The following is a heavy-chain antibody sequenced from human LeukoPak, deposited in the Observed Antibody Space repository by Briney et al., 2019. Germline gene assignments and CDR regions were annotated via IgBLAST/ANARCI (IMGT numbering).Heavy chain of an antibody. D-gene: IGHD2-15*01. CDR2: INPNSGNT. Sequence: GASVKVSCKASGYTFTTLDINWVRQATGQGLEWMGWINPNSGNTGYAQKFQGGVTITRNTSINTAYMELSSLRSEDTAVYYCARVDGSPDYWGQGTLVNVSS. J-gene: IGHJ4*02. CDR3: ARVDGSPDY. V-gene: IGHV1-8*03. CDR1: GYTFTTLD.